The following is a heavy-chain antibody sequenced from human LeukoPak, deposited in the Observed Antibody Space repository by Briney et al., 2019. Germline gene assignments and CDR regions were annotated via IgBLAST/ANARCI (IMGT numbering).Heavy chain of an antibody. CDR2: ISWNSGSI. J-gene: IGHJ4*02. CDR3: AKDWDYDSSGYYGY. CDR1: GFTFDDYA. Sequence: GRSLRLSCAASGFTFDDYAMHWVRQAPGKGLEWVSGISWNSGSIGYADSVKGRFTISRDNAKNSLYLQMNSLRAEDTAVYYCAKDWDYDSSGYYGYWGQGTLVTVSS. D-gene: IGHD3-22*01. V-gene: IGHV3-9*01.